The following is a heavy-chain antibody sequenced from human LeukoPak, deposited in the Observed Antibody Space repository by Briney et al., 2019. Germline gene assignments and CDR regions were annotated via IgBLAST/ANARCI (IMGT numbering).Heavy chain of an antibody. CDR2: IYYSGST. D-gene: IGHD6-13*01. CDR1: GGSISSHY. Sequence: PSETLSLTCTVSGGSISSHYWSWIRQPPGKGLEWIGYIYYSGSTNYNPSLKSRVTISVDTSKNQFSLKLSSVTAADTAVYYCARGLGAAAGRDYYYCYMDVWGKGTTVTVSS. V-gene: IGHV4-59*11. CDR3: ARGLGAAAGRDYYYCYMDV. J-gene: IGHJ6*03.